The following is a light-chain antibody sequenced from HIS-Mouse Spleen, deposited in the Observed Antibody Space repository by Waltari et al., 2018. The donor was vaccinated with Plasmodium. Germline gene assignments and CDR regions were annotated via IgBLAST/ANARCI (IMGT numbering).Light chain of an antibody. V-gene: IGLV8-61*01. CDR2: STN. Sequence: QTVVTQEPSFSVSPGGTVTLTCGFSSGSTSPSYYPSWYQQTPGQAPRTLIYSTNTRSSGVPDRFSGSILGNKAALTITGAQADDESDYYCVLYMGSGIWVFGGGTKLTVL. CDR1: SGSTSPSYY. CDR3: VLYMGSGIWV. J-gene: IGLJ2*01.